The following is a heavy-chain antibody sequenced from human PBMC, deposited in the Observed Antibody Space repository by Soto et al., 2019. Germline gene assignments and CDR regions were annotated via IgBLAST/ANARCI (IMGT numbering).Heavy chain of an antibody. Sequence: NPSETLSLTCTVSSGSISISDYYWSWIRQPPGKGLEWIGYIYYTGNTYYNPSLKSRVIMSVDTSTNQFSLKVTSVTAADTAVYYCASGGSSNWFDPWGQGTLVTVSS. J-gene: IGHJ5*02. CDR1: SGSISISDYY. V-gene: IGHV4-30-4*01. CDR3: ASGGSSNWFDP. D-gene: IGHD1-26*01. CDR2: IYYTGNT.